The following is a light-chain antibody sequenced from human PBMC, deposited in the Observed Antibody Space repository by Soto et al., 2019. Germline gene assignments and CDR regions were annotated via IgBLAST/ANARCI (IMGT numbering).Light chain of an antibody. CDR2: AAS. V-gene: IGKV1-9*01. Sequence: IQLTQSPSSLSASVGDRVTITCRASQGISSYLAWYQQKPGKAPKLLIYAASTLQSGVPSRFSGSGSGTDFTLTISSQQPDDFATYYCQQLNSYPITFGQGTRLEIK. CDR3: QQLNSYPIT. J-gene: IGKJ5*01. CDR1: QGISSY.